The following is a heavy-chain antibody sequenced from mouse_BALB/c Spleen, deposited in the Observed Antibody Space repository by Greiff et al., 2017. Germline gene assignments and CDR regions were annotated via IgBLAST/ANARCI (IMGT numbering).Heavy chain of an antibody. CDR2: INPGSGGT. V-gene: IGHV1-54*03. J-gene: IGHJ2*01. D-gene: IGHD1-2*01. Sequence: VKLQESGAELVRPGTSVKVSCKASGYAFTNYLIEWVKQRPGQGLEWIGVINPGSGGTNYNEKFKGKATLTADKSSSTAYMQLSSLTSDDSAVYFCARDGYGYWGQGTTLTVSS. CDR3: ARDGYGY. CDR1: GYAFTNYL.